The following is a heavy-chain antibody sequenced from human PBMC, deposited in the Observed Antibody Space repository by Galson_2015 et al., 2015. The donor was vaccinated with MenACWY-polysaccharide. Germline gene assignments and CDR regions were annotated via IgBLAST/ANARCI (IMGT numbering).Heavy chain of an antibody. CDR3: AKDTGPGEYAYSWGTFDI. Sequence: SLRLSCAASGFTFSSYAMSWVRQAPGKGLEWVSGVSASGGSTVYTDSAKGRFTMSRDNSKRSLYLQMNSLRAEDTAVYYCAKDTGPGEYAYSWGTFDIWGRWTIVTVSS. CDR1: GFTFSSYA. J-gene: IGHJ3*02. D-gene: IGHD3-10*01. V-gene: IGHV3-23*01. CDR2: VSASGGST.